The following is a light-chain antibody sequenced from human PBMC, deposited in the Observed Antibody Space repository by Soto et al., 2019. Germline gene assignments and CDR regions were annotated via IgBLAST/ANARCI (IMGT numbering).Light chain of an antibody. J-gene: IGLJ1*01. CDR3: SSYTSSSNV. CDR2: EVS. V-gene: IGLV2-14*01. CDR1: SSDVGGYNY. Sequence: QSVLTPLASVSGIPGQSSTISCTGTSSDVGGYNYVSWYQQPPGKAPKLMIYEVSNRPAGVSNRFSDYKSGNTASLTISGLQAEDEADYYCSSYTSSSNVFGTGTKVTVL.